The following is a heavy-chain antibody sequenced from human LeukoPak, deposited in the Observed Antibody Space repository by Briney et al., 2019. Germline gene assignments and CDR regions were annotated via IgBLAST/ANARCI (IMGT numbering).Heavy chain of an antibody. Sequence: NLGESLKISCKGSGYSFTSCWIGWVRQMPGKGLEWMGIIYPGDSDTRYSPSFQGQVTISADKSISTAYLQWSSLKASDTAMYYCARIGAKKYDFWSGYYKGGFDYWGQGTLVTVSS. J-gene: IGHJ4*02. CDR3: ARIGAKKYDFWSGYYKGGFDY. CDR2: IYPGDSDT. CDR1: GYSFTSCW. V-gene: IGHV5-51*01. D-gene: IGHD3-3*01.